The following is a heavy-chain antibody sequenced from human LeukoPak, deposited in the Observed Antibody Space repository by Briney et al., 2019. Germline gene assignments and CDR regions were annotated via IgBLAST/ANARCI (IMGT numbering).Heavy chain of an antibody. J-gene: IGHJ4*02. CDR1: GFSFSSFW. V-gene: IGHV3-7*01. CDR3: ARDKGVSGETYLDY. CDR2: LNQDGSEK. D-gene: IGHD3-10*02. Sequence: GGSLRLSCAASGFSFSSFWMSWVRQTPGKGLEWLANLNQDGSEKYYGNSVKGRFTISRDNTKRSLYLQMNSLRAEDTAVYFCARDKGVSGETYLDYWGQGTLVTVSS.